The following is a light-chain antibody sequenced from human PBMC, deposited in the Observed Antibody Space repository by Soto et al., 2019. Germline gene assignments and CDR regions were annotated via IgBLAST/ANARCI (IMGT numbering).Light chain of an antibody. CDR1: QNINGW. CDR2: TTS. Sequence: DVQMTQSPTTLSASVGDRVTITCRASQNINGWLAWYQRKPGKAPKLLIHTTSNLESGVPLRFSGSGSGTEITLTISSLQPDDFATYYCQQYKDYWTFGQGTTVEIK. V-gene: IGKV1-5*03. CDR3: QQYKDYWT. J-gene: IGKJ1*01.